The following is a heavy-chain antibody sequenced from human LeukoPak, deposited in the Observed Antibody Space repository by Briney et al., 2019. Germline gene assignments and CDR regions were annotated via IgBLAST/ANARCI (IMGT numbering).Heavy chain of an antibody. CDR3: ARSPSYYYADY. D-gene: IGHD3-10*01. Sequence: SETLSLTCAVSGGSISSGGYSWSWIRQPPGKGLEWIGYIYYSGSTYYNPSLKSRVTISVDTSKNQFSLKLSSVTAADTAVHYCARSPSYYYADYWGQGTLVTVSS. CDR1: GGSISSGGYS. CDR2: IYYSGST. J-gene: IGHJ4*02. V-gene: IGHV4-30-4*07.